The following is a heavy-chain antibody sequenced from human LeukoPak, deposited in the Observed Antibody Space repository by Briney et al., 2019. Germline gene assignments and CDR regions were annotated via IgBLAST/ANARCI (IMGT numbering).Heavy chain of an antibody. CDR2: IYTSGST. Sequence: SETLSLTCTVSGGSISSYYWSWIRQPAGKGLEWIGRIYTSGSTNYNPSLKSRVTMSVDTSKNQFSLKLSSVTAADTAVYYCARGRSLLWFGHIDYWGQGTLVTVSS. CDR1: GGSISSYY. V-gene: IGHV4-4*07. D-gene: IGHD3-10*01. J-gene: IGHJ4*02. CDR3: ARGRSLLWFGHIDY.